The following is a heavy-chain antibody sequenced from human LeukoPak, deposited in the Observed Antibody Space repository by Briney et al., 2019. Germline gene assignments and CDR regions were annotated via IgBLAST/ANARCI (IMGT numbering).Heavy chain of an antibody. D-gene: IGHD3-16*01. V-gene: IGHV4-59*01. CDR1: GGSISTYH. CDR2: FHNSGTS. J-gene: IGHJ4*02. Sequence: SEILSLTCTVSGGSISTYHWSWIRQPPGKGLEWIGYFHNSGTSTYNPSLKSRVTISADTSKNRFSLKLNSLTTADTAVYYCTRGAGWLIDYWGQGILVTVSS. CDR3: TRGAGWLIDY.